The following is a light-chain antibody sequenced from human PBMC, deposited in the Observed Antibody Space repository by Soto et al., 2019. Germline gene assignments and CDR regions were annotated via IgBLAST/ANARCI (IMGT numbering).Light chain of an antibody. V-gene: IGKV3-20*01. CDR3: QQYNNWPPIT. Sequence: EIVLTQSPGILSLSPGERATLSCRASQSVSNDFLAWYQQKPGQAPRLLIYGASTRATDVPDRFSGSGSGADFTLSISRLEPEDFAVYYCQQYNNWPPITFGQGTRLEIK. CDR1: QSVSNDF. CDR2: GAS. J-gene: IGKJ5*01.